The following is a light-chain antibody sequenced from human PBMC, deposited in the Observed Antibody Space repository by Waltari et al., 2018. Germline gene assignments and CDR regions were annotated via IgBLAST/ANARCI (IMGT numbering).Light chain of an antibody. CDR1: ELPRKY. J-gene: IGLJ1*01. CDR3: YSSDSTGLRV. CDR2: EDT. Sequence: SYELTQTPSVSVSPGQTARITCSGHELPRKYAYWFQQKPGQAPRLVIYEDTKRPSGIPERFSGSSSGTVATLTISGAQVDDEADYYCYSSDSTGLRVFGGGTTVVVL. V-gene: IGLV3-10*01.